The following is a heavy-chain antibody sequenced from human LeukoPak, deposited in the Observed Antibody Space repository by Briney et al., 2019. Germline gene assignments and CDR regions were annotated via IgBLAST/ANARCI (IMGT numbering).Heavy chain of an antibody. D-gene: IGHD6-19*01. Sequence: ASVKVSCKASGYTFTSYDINWVRQATGQGLEWMGWMNPNSGNTGYAQKFQGRVTMTRNTSISTAYMELSSLRSEDTAVYYCARAVAAYYYHYYMDVWGKGTTVTISS. CDR2: MNPNSGNT. J-gene: IGHJ6*03. CDR3: ARAVAAYYYHYYMDV. V-gene: IGHV1-8*01. CDR1: GYTFTSYD.